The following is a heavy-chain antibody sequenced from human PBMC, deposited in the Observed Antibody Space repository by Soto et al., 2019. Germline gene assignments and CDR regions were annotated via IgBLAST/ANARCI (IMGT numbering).Heavy chain of an antibody. D-gene: IGHD2-15*01. CDR2: ISAYNGNT. V-gene: IGHV1-18*01. Sequence: QVQLVQSGAEVKKPGASVKVSCKTSGYIFTNFGVTWVRQAPGQGLDWMGWISAYNGNTDYAQKVQGRVTMSTDPSTSTAYIELRRLRAHATAVYYCARGVAYCRGGSCPYNWFDPWCQGTLVIVSS. CDR3: ARGVAYCRGGSCPYNWFDP. CDR1: GYIFTNFG. J-gene: IGHJ5*02.